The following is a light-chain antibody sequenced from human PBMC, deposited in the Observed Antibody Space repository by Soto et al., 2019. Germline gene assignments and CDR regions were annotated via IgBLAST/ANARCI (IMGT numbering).Light chain of an antibody. CDR2: KAS. Sequence: DIQMTQSPSTLSASVGDRVTITCRASQSISSWLAWYQQKPGKAPKLLIYKASILESGVPSRFSGSGSGTDFTVTISSLQPDDFANYYCQQYNSYSGTFGQGTKLEIK. V-gene: IGKV1-5*03. CDR1: QSISSW. CDR3: QQYNSYSGT. J-gene: IGKJ2*01.